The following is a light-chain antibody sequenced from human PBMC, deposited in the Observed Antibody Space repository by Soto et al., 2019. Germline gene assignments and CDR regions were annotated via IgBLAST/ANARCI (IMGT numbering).Light chain of an antibody. V-gene: IGKV1-5*03. Sequence: DIQMTQSPSTLSTSVRDRVTITCRASQSMITYLAWYQQKPGKAPKLLIYKASNLETGVPSRFSGSGSGTAFTLTISSLQPDDPATYYCQQYNTYSRTFGLGTKVDIK. J-gene: IGKJ1*01. CDR1: QSMITY. CDR3: QQYNTYSRT. CDR2: KAS.